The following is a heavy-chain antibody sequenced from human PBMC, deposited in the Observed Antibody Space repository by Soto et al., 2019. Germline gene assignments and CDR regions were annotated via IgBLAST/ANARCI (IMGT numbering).Heavy chain of an antibody. CDR2: IKQDGSEK. V-gene: IGHV3-7*03. Sequence: EVQLVESGGGLVQPGGSLRLSCAASGFTFSSYWMSWVRQAPGKGLEWVANIKQDGSEKYYVDSVKGRFTISRDNAKNSLYLQMNSLRAEDTAVYYCARDVYDPGSYYLNWFEPWGQGTLVTGSS. J-gene: IGHJ5*02. CDR1: GFTFSSYW. CDR3: ARDVYDPGSYYLNWFEP. D-gene: IGHD3-10*01.